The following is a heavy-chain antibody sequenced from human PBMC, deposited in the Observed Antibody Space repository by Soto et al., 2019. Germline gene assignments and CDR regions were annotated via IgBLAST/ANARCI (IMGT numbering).Heavy chain of an antibody. CDR3: PKDRPRRTSGYFFDY. CDR1: GFTFSTYA. D-gene: IGHD1-1*01. CDR2: VSASGLNT. Sequence: EVQLLESGGKLVQPGGSLTLSCAASGFTFSTYAMAWVRQAPGKGLEWVSGVSASGLNTDYADPVKGRFYISRDNSKNTVPLHMNSLRAEDTALYYCPKDRPRRTSGYFFDYCGQGTPVTVSS. J-gene: IGHJ4*02. V-gene: IGHV3-23*01.